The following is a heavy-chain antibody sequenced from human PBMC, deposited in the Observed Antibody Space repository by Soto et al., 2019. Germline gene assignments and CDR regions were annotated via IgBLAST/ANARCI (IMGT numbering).Heavy chain of an antibody. CDR2: IIPTIGTT. J-gene: IGHJ4*02. V-gene: IGHV1-69*13. CDR1: GDTFTIFA. CDR3: VYCGGGCYSGRGFDY. Sequence: SVKVSCKASGDTFTIFAISWVRQAPGQGLEWMGGIIPTIGTTNYAQRFQGRITITGDESTGTAYMELSSLKSEDTAVYYCVYCGGGCYSGRGFDYWGQGTPVTVSS. D-gene: IGHD2-21*02.